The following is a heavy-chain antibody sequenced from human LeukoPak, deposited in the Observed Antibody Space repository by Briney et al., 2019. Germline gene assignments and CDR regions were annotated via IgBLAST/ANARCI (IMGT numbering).Heavy chain of an antibody. CDR3: ARVRDGVLMSGGQQYYYFYYMDV. V-gene: IGHV4-39*07. J-gene: IGHJ6*03. CDR1: GGSISSSSYY. Sequence: SETLSLTCTVSGGSISSSSYYWGWIRQPPGKGLEWIGSSYYSGSTYYNPSLKSRVTISVDTSKNQFSLKLSSVTAADTAVYYCARVRDGVLMSGGQQYYYFYYMDVWGKGTTVTVSS. CDR2: SYYSGST. D-gene: IGHD2-8*01.